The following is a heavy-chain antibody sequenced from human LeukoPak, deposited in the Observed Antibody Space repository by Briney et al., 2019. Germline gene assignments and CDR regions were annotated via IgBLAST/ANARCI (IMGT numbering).Heavy chain of an antibody. CDR3: ARVGGDGGY. CDR1: GFTFSSYA. Sequence: EGSLRLSCAASGFTFSSYAMHWVRQAPGKGLEYVSAISSNGGSTYYANSVKGRFTISRDNSKNTLYLQMGSLRAEDMAVYYCARVGGDGGYWGQGTLVTVSS. D-gene: IGHD2-21*02. J-gene: IGHJ4*02. V-gene: IGHV3-64*01. CDR2: ISSNGGST.